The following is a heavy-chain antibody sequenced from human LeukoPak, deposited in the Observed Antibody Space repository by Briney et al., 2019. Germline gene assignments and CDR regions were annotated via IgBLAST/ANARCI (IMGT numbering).Heavy chain of an antibody. V-gene: IGHV3-53*01. CDR1: GFGVSVYY. Sequence: PGGSLRLSCAVSGFGVSVYYMTWVRQAPGKGPQWVSVIFSGGDTYYADSVKGRFTISRDTSKNTLSLQMNSLRAEDTAVYYCASLSLGHYWGQGTLVTVSS. D-gene: IGHD6-6*01. CDR2: IFSGGDT. J-gene: IGHJ4*02. CDR3: ASLSLGHY.